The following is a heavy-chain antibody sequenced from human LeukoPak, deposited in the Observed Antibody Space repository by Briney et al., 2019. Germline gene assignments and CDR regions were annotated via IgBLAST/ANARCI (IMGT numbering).Heavy chain of an antibody. J-gene: IGHJ4*02. Sequence: ASVKVSCKASGYSFTSYGITWVRQAPGQGLEWMGWISGYNGNTKYAQKFQGRVTMTTDTSTSTAYKELRSLRSYDTAVYYCARDYGDYPSYWGQGTLVTVSS. CDR3: ARDYGDYPSY. V-gene: IGHV1-18*01. CDR1: GYSFTSYG. CDR2: ISGYNGNT. D-gene: IGHD4-17*01.